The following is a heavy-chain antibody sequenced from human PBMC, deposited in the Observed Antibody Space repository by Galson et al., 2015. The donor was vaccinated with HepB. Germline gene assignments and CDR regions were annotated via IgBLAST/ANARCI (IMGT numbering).Heavy chain of an antibody. V-gene: IGHV3-23*01. D-gene: IGHD2-15*01. CDR2: ISGSGRSR. CDR3: AKDHCSGGSCSYYYGMDV. CDR1: GFIFSSYA. J-gene: IGHJ6*02. Sequence: SLRLSCAASGFIFSSYAMTWVRQVPGKGLDWVSAISGSGRSRYHADSVKGRFTISRDNSKNTLFLQMNSLRAEDTAVYYCAKDHCSGGSCSYYYGMDVWGQGTTVTVSS.